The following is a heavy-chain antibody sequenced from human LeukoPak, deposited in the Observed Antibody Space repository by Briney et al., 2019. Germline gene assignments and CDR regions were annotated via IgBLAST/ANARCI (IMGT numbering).Heavy chain of an antibody. Sequence: GGSLRLSCAASGFTFSSYAMSWVRQAPGKGLEWVSGISGSGGSTYYVDSVKGRFTISRDNSKNTLYLQMNSLRAEDTAVYYCARDGSSGRGYYYYYGMDVWGEGTTVTVSS. CDR2: ISGSGGST. D-gene: IGHD1-26*01. CDR1: GFTFSSYA. CDR3: ARDGSSGRGYYYYYGMDV. V-gene: IGHV3-23*01. J-gene: IGHJ6*04.